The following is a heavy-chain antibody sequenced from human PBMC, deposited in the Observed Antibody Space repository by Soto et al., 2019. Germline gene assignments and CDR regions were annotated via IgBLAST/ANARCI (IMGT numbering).Heavy chain of an antibody. J-gene: IGHJ6*02. D-gene: IGHD1-1*01. Sequence: EVQLVESGGGLVQPGGSLRLSCAASGFTFSSYEMNWVRQAPGKGLERVSYISTSGTTIYYADSLKGRFTISRDNAKNSLYLQMNSLRVEDTAVYYCGRDPLDVQDFYHMDVWGQGTTVTVSS. V-gene: IGHV3-48*03. CDR3: GRDPLDVQDFYHMDV. CDR2: ISTSGTTI. CDR1: GFTFSSYE.